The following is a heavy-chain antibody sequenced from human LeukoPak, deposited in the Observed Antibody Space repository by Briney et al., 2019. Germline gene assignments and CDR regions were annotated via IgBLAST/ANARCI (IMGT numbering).Heavy chain of an antibody. CDR1: GGSIISSSYY. V-gene: IGHV4-39*07. CDR2: IYYSGNT. J-gene: IGHJ5*02. D-gene: IGHD1-14*01. CDR3: TRAPRKAWFDP. Sequence: SETLSLTCTVSGGSIISSSYYWGWIRQPPGKGLEWIGSIYYSGNTDYNPSLKSRVTMSVDTSRNQFSLRLTSVTAADTAVYYCTRAPRKAWFDPWGQGTLVTVSS.